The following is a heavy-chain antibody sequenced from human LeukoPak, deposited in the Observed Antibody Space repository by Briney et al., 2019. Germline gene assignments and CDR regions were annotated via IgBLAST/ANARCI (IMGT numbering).Heavy chain of an antibody. J-gene: IGHJ3*02. Sequence: GGSLRLSCAASGFTVSTNYMSWVRQAPGKGLEWVSVSYSGGRTYYTDSVKGRFTISRDNSKNTLYLQMDSLRADDTDVYYCARCLGSGSYLFDAFDIWGPGTMVTVSS. CDR1: GFTVSTNY. CDR2: SYSGGRT. D-gene: IGHD1-26*01. V-gene: IGHV3-53*01. CDR3: ARCLGSGSYLFDAFDI.